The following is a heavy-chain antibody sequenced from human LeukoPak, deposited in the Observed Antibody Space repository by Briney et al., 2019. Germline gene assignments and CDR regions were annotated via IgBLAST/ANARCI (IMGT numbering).Heavy chain of an antibody. CDR1: GFTFSSYS. CDR3: ARDYGSGKENDAFDI. CDR2: ISSSSSYI. J-gene: IGHJ3*02. D-gene: IGHD3-10*01. Sequence: GGSLRLSCAASGFTFSSYSMNWVRQAPGKGLEWVSSISSSSSYIYYADSVKGRFTISRDNAKNSLYLQMNSLRAEDTAVYYCARDYGSGKENDAFDIWGQGTMVTVSS. V-gene: IGHV3-21*01.